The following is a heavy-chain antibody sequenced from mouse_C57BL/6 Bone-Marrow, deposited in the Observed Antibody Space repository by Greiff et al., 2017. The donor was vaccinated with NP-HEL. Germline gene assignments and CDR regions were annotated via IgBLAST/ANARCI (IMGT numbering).Heavy chain of an antibody. D-gene: IGHD2-3*01. CDR2: IDPSDSYT. Sequence: QVQLQQPGAELVMPGASVKLSCKASGYTFTSYWMHWVKQRPGQGLEWIGEIDPSDSYTNYNQQFKGKSTLTVDKSSSTAYMQLSSLTSEDSAVYYCARDGGFAYWGQGTLVTVSA. J-gene: IGHJ3*01. V-gene: IGHV1-69*01. CDR3: ARDGGFAY. CDR1: GYTFTSYW.